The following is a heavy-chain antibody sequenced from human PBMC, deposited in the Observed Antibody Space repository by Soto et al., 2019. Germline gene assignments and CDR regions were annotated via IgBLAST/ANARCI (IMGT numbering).Heavy chain of an antibody. V-gene: IGHV1-18*01. CDR3: ASATMYSSSWYLVY. CDR2: ISAYNGNT. D-gene: IGHD6-13*01. Sequence: QVQLVQSGTEVKKPGASVKVSCKASGYSFTSYGISWVRQGPGQGLEWMGWISAYNGNTKYAQKLQGRVTMTTDTSTSTAYMELRSLRSDDTAVYYCASATMYSSSWYLVYWGQGTLVTVSS. CDR1: GYSFTSYG. J-gene: IGHJ4*02.